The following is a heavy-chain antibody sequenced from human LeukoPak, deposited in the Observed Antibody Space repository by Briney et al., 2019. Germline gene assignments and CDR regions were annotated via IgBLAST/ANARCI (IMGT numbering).Heavy chain of an antibody. D-gene: IGHD2-15*01. CDR1: GFTFSSYW. CDR3: ARAHLVGAADLVDY. V-gene: IGHV3-74*01. Sequence: PGGSLRLSCAASGFTFSSYWMHWVRQAPGKGLVWVSRINSDGSSTSYADSVKGRFTISRDNAKNTLYLQMNSLRAEDTAVYYCARAHLVGAADLVDYWGQGTLVTVSS. J-gene: IGHJ4*02. CDR2: INSDGSST.